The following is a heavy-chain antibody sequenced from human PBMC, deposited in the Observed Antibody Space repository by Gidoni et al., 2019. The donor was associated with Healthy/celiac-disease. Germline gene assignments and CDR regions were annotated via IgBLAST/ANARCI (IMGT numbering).Heavy chain of an antibody. V-gene: IGHV3-48*03. CDR3: ARDGENFYGSGSYYGFDY. CDR2: ISSSGSTI. CDR1: GFTFSSYE. J-gene: IGHJ4*02. D-gene: IGHD3-10*01. Sequence: EVQLVESGGGLVQPGGSLRLSCAASGFTFSSYELNWVRQAPGKGLEWVSYISSSGSTIYYADSVKGRFTISRDNAKNSLYLQMNSLRAEDTAVYYCARDGENFYGSGSYYGFDYWGQGTLVTVSS.